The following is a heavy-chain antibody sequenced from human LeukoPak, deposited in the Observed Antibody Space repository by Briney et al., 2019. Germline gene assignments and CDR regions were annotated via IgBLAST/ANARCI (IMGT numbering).Heavy chain of an antibody. CDR2: IIPIFGTA. CDR3: ARYQLLLGNWFDP. CDR1: GGTFSSYA. V-gene: IGHV1-69*13. D-gene: IGHD2-2*01. J-gene: IGHJ5*02. Sequence: SVKVSCKASGGTFSSYAISWVRQAPGQGLEWMGGIIPIFGTANYAQRFQGRVTITADESTSTAYMELSSLRSEDTAVYYCARYQLLLGNWFDPWGQGTLVTVSS.